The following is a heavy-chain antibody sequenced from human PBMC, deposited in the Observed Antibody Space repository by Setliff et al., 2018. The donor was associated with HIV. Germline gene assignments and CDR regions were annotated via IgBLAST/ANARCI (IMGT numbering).Heavy chain of an antibody. J-gene: IGHJ4*02. CDR1: GFIFDDFA. V-gene: IGHV3-43D*03. D-gene: IGHD3-10*01. Sequence: GGSLRLSCAASGFIFDDFAMHWVRQVPGKGLEWVSLISWNGGSTYYAESVSGRFTISRDNRKNSLFLQMNSLTGEDTALYYCAKGPTGSGSSYLDYWGQGTLVTVSS. CDR3: AKGPTGSGSSYLDY. CDR2: ISWNGGST.